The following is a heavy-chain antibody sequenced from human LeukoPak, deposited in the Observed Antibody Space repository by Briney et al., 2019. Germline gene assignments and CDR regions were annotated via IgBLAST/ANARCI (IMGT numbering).Heavy chain of an antibody. CDR3: VVDFQYNWP. CDR2: LNTDGGRT. D-gene: IGHD1-1*01. J-gene: IGHJ5*02. CDR1: GLTFSNFW. Sequence: GGSLRLSCAASGLTFSNFWMHWVRQAPGKGLVWVSGLNTDGGRTVYADSVKGRFTISRNNAKNTLYLQMNSLRVEDTAVYFCVVDFQYNWPWGQGTLVTVSS. V-gene: IGHV3-74*01.